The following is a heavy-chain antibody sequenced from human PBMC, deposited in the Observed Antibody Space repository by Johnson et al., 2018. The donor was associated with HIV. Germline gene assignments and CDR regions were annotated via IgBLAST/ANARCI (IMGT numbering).Heavy chain of an antibody. Sequence: VQLVESGGGVVQPGRSLRLSCAASGFTVSSNYMSWVRQAPGKGLEWVSVIYSGGSTYYADSVKGRFTISRDNSKNTLYLQMNSLRPEDTAVYYCGKDEGSLGESSLHAFDIWGQGTMVTVS. CDR2: IYSGGST. CDR3: GKDEGSLGESSLHAFDI. J-gene: IGHJ3*02. V-gene: IGHV3-66*02. CDR1: GFTVSSNY. D-gene: IGHD3-16*02.